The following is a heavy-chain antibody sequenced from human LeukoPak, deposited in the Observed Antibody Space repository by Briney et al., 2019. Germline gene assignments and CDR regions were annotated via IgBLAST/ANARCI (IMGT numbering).Heavy chain of an antibody. CDR2: INPSGGST. V-gene: IGHV1-46*01. CDR3: ARDPLPLDGSGSPYYNWFDP. Sequence: ASVPVSCKPSGYTFPSYYMHWLRQAPAQELAWMGIINPSGGSTSYAQKFQGRVTMTRDTSTSTVYMELSSLRSEDTAVYYCARDPLPLDGSGSPYYNWFDPWGQGNLVTVSS. J-gene: IGHJ5*02. CDR1: GYTFPSYY. D-gene: IGHD3-10*01.